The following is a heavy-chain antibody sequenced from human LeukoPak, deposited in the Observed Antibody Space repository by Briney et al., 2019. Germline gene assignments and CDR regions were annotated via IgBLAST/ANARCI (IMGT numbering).Heavy chain of an antibody. J-gene: IGHJ6*02. CDR1: GYTFTSYG. Sequence: ASVKVSCKASGYTFTSYGISWVRQAPGQGLEWMGWISAYNGNTNYAQKLQGRVTMTTDTSTSTAYMELRSLRSDDTAVYYCARDGRNYYYYYGTDVWGQGTTVTVSS. CDR2: ISAYNGNT. V-gene: IGHV1-18*01. CDR3: ARDGRNYYYYYGTDV.